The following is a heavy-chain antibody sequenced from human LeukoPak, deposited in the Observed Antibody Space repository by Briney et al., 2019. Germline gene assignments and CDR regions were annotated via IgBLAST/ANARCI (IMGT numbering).Heavy chain of an antibody. V-gene: IGHV1-18*01. CDR1: GFTFSSYG. Sequence: ASVKVSCKASGFTFSSYGISWVRQAPGQGLEWMGWVSAYNGGTNYAQKVQGRVTMTTDTSTSTAYMELRSLRSDDTAVYYCARVAEYHLLYCFDYWGQGTLLTVSS. J-gene: IGHJ4*02. CDR3: ARVAEYHLLYCFDY. D-gene: IGHD2-2*01. CDR2: VSAYNGGT.